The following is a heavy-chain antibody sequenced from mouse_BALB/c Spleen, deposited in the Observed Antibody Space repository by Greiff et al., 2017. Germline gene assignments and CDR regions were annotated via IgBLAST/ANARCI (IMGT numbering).Heavy chain of an antibody. CDR1: GFTFSSFG. CDR2: ISSGSSTI. Sequence: EVHLVESGGGLVQPGGSRKLSCAASGFTFSSFGMHWVRQAPEKGLEWVAYISSGSSTIYYADTVKGRFTISRDNPKNTLFLQMTSLRSEDTAMYYCASNSYGSSTYYAMDYWGQGTSVTVSS. D-gene: IGHD1-1*01. V-gene: IGHV5-17*02. J-gene: IGHJ4*01. CDR3: ASNSYGSSTYYAMDY.